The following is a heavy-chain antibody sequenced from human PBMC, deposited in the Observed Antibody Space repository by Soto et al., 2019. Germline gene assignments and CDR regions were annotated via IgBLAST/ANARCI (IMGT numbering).Heavy chain of an antibody. Sequence: PGGSLRLSCAASGFTFSSYSMNWVRQAPGKGLEWVSSISSSSSYIYYADSVKGRFTISRDNAKNSLYLQMNSLRAEDTAVYYCARDPLLRGKYYDFWSGFPQRAALDEWGQGTLVTVSS. CDR3: ARDPLLRGKYYDFWSGFPQRAALDE. CDR1: GFTFSSYS. V-gene: IGHV3-21*01. D-gene: IGHD3-3*01. CDR2: ISSSSSYI. J-gene: IGHJ4*02.